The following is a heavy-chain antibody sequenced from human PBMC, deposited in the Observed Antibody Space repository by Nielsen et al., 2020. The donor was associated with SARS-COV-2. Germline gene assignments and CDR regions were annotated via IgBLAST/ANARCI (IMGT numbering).Heavy chain of an antibody. CDR1: GGSFSSYY. D-gene: IGHD3-16*01. CDR2: IYYSGST. V-gene: IGHV4-59*01. J-gene: IGHJ6*02. Sequence: SETLSLTCAVYGGSFSSYYWSWIRQPPGKGLEWIGYIYYSGSTNYNPSLKSRVTISVDTSKNQFSLKLSSVTAADTAVYYCARDLTQSYFYYGMDVWGQGTTVTVSS. CDR3: ARDLTQSYFYYGMDV.